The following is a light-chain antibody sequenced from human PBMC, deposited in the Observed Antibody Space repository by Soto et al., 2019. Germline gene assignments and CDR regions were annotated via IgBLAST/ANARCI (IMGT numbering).Light chain of an antibody. CDR1: QSVSSTY. CDR3: QQYGSSPPWT. V-gene: IGKV3-20*01. J-gene: IGKJ1*01. CDR2: GAS. Sequence: EIVLTQSPGTLSLSPGERATLSCRASQSVSSTYLVWYQQKPGQAPRLLIYGASSRATGIPDRFSGSGSGTDFTLTISRLEPEDFAMYYCQQYGSSPPWTFGQGTKVEIK.